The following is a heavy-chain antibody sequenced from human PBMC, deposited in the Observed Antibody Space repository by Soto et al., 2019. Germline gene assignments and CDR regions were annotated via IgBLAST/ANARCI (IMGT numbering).Heavy chain of an antibody. CDR1: GFTFSSYA. CDR3: AKDWYVDFWSGYPKDYGMDV. D-gene: IGHD3-3*01. J-gene: IGHJ6*02. CDR2: ISGSGGST. V-gene: IGHV3-23*01. Sequence: GGSLRLSCAASGFTFSSYAMSWVRQAPGKGLEWVSAISGSGGSTYYADSVKGRFTISRDNSKNTLYLQMNSLRAEDTAVYYCAKDWYVDFWSGYPKDYGMDVWGQGTTVTVSS.